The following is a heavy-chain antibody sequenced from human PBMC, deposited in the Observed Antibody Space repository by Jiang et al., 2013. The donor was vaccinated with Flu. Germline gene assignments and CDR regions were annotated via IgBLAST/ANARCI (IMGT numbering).Heavy chain of an antibody. CDR2: IYYSGST. V-gene: IGHV4-59*01. CDR1: GGSISSYY. CDR3: ARVGATRGAYFDY. D-gene: IGHD1-26*01. Sequence: KPSETLSLTCTVSGGSISSYYWSWIRQPPGKGLEWIGYIYYSGSTNYNPSLKSRVTISVDTSKNQFSLKLSSVTAADTAVYYCARVGATRGAYFDYWGQGTLVTVSS. J-gene: IGHJ4*02.